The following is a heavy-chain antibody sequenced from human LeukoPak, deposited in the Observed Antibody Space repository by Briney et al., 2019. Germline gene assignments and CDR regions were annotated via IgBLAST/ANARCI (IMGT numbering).Heavy chain of an antibody. V-gene: IGHV5-51*01. CDR2: IYPSDSDI. Sequence: GESLKISCKASGYRFTSYWIGWVRQMHGKGLEWMGIIYPSDSDIRYSPSFQGQVTISVDKSITTAYLQWSSLKASDTAMYYCARSGNGYCISGSCEGWSDPWGQGTLVTVCS. CDR1: GYRFTSYW. CDR3: ARSGNGYCISGSCEGWSDP. J-gene: IGHJ5*02. D-gene: IGHD2-2*03.